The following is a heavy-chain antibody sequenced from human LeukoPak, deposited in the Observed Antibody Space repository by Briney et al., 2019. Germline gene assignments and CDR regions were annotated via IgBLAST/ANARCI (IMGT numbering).Heavy chain of an antibody. CDR3: ARGALNLYYYGSGSYGDDY. Sequence: ASVKVSCKASGYTFTSYDINWVRQATGQGLEWMGWMNPNSGNTGYAQKFQGRVTMTRNTSISTAYMELGSLRSEDTAVYYCARGALNLYYYGSGSYGDDYWGQGTLVTVSS. V-gene: IGHV1-8*01. CDR2: MNPNSGNT. D-gene: IGHD3-10*01. J-gene: IGHJ4*02. CDR1: GYTFTSYD.